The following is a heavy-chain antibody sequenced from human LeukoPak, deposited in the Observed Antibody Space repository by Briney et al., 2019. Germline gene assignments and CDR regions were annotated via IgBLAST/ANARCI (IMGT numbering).Heavy chain of an antibody. V-gene: IGHV3-64D*06. Sequence: PGGSLRLSCSASGFTFSSYAMHWVRQAPGKGLEYVSAISSNGGSTYYADSVKGRFTISRDNSKNTLYLQMSRLRAEDTAVYYCVKGQYSYGSGSYYGDYWGQGTLVTVSS. D-gene: IGHD3-10*01. CDR3: VKGQYSYGSGSYYGDY. CDR1: GFTFSSYA. J-gene: IGHJ4*02. CDR2: ISSNGGST.